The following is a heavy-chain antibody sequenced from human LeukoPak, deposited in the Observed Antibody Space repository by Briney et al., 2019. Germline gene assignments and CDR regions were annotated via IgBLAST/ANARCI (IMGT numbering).Heavy chain of an antibody. J-gene: IGHJ5*02. CDR2: IYYSGST. CDR1: GGSISSSSYY. D-gene: IGHD2/OR15-2a*01. Sequence: SETLSLTCTVSGGSISSSSYYWGWIRQPPGKGLEWIGTIYYSGSTYYNPSLKSRVTMSIDRSNNQFSLKLSSVTAADTAVYYCARESNINNWFDPWGQGTLVTVSS. CDR3: ARESNINNWFDP. V-gene: IGHV4-39*07.